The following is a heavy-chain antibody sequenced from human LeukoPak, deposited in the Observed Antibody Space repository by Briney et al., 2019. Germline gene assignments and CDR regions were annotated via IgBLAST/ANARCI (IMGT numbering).Heavy chain of an antibody. CDR1: GYTFTSYG. CDR3: ARVRSSLWFGEFYGMDV. V-gene: IGHV1-18*01. J-gene: IGHJ6*02. CDR2: ISAYNGNT. Sequence: ASVKVSCKASGYTFTSYGISWVRQAPGQGLEWMGWISAYNGNTNYAQKLQGRVTMTTDTSTSTAYMERRSLRSDDTAVYYCARVRSSLWFGEFYGMDVWGQGTTVTVPS. D-gene: IGHD3-10*01.